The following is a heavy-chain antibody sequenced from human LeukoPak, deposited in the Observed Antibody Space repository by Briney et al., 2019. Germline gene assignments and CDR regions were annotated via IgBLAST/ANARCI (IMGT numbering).Heavy chain of an antibody. CDR3: ARLRYYGMDV. CDR2: TSSSSSTI. J-gene: IGHJ6*02. V-gene: IGHV3-48*04. CDR1: GFTFSGYD. Sequence: GGSLRLSCAASGFTFSGYDMSWVRQAPGKGLEWVSYTSSSSSTIYYADSVKSRFTISRDNARNSLYLQMNSLRAEDTAVYYCARLRYYGMDVWGQGTTVTVSS.